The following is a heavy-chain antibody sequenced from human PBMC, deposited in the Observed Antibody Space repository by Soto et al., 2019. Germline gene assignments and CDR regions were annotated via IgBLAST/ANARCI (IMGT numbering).Heavy chain of an antibody. J-gene: IGHJ6*02. CDR3: TRYTYSNSDSYFGMDV. Sequence: GGSLRLSCTGSGFTFADYAMSWSRQAPGKGLEWVGVIRSKASGETTDYAASVKGRFTMFRDDSKSIAYLQMSSLQTEDTGVYYCTRYTYSNSDSYFGMDVWGHGTTVTVS. CDR2: IRSKASGETT. CDR1: GFTFADYA. D-gene: IGHD4-4*01. V-gene: IGHV3-49*03.